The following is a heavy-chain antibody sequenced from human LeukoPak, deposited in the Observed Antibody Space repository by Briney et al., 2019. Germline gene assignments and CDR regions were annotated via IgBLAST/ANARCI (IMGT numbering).Heavy chain of an antibody. CDR1: GIFGSYV. Sequence: SVKVSCKASGIFGSYVISWVRQAPGQGLEWMGGIIPVSGSTHYAQKFQGRLTITADEPTSTVYMEMSSLRSEDTAMYYCAKEGNTALVTGYFDLWGRGTLVTVSA. CDR3: AKEGNTALVTGYFDL. J-gene: IGHJ2*01. CDR2: IIPVSGST. D-gene: IGHD5-18*01. V-gene: IGHV1-69*01.